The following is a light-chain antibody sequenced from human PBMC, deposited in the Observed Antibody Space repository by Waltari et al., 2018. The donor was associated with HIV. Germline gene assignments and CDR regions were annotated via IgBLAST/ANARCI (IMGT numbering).Light chain of an antibody. CDR1: NTNIGNNY. Sequence: QSVLTQPPSVSAAPRQKVTISCSGNNTNIGNNYVSWYQHLPGTAPTLLVYDNTRRPSGIPGRCSGSKSGTSATLGITGLQTGDEADYYCGAWDSSLTAYVFGSGTKVTVL. CDR2: DNT. V-gene: IGLV1-51*01. J-gene: IGLJ1*01. CDR3: GAWDSSLTAYV.